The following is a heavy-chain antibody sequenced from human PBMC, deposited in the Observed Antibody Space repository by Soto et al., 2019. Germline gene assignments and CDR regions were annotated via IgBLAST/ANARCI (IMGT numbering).Heavy chain of an antibody. CDR3: ARGTIVARQHLDY. D-gene: IGHD5-12*01. CDR1: GFTFSSYA. CDR2: ISIRGGDE. Sequence: GGSLRLSCAASGFTFSSYAMHWARQAPGKGLEWVTVISIRGGDEYYTESVRGRFTISRDDSKNTLYLQMDSLRVEDTAVYYCARGTIVARQHLDYWGQGTLVTVSS. V-gene: IGHV3-30*03. J-gene: IGHJ4*02.